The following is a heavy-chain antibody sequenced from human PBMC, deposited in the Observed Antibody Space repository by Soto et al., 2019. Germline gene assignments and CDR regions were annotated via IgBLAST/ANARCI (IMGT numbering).Heavy chain of an antibody. CDR3: SRGALTSVPAAILTDYY. CDR1: GFTFSDCC. J-gene: IGHJ6*01. D-gene: IGHD2-2*01. Sequence: GESQRVSWTVSGFTFSDCCKRWIRQAPGNGLEWVSYISSSGSTISYADPVNGRFTIPMANAKNPLYLQMNSLRAEDTAVDYCSRGALTSVPAAILTDYY. CDR2: ISSSGSTI. V-gene: IGHV3-11*01.